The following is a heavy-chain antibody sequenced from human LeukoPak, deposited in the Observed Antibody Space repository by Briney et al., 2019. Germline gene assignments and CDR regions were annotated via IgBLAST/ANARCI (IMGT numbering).Heavy chain of an antibody. CDR3: ARDYLVGANVEYYFDS. J-gene: IGHJ4*02. Sequence: GGSLRLSCAPSGVTFSSYGIRSVPQAPGKGLEWVAVIWHDGSNKYYADSVKGRFTISRDNSKNTLFLQMDSLRAEDTAVYFCARDYLVGANVEYYFDSWGQGTLVTVSS. V-gene: IGHV3-33*01. CDR1: GVTFSSYG. CDR2: IWHDGSNK. D-gene: IGHD1-26*01.